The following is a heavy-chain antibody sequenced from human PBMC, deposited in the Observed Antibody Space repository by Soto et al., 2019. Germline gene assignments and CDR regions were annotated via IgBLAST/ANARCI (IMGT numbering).Heavy chain of an antibody. Sequence: ASVKVSCKASGGTFSSYAISWVRQAPGQGLEWMGGIIPIFGTANYAQKFQGRVTITADESTSTAYMELSSLRSEDTAVYYCARDGPLYDSSGYYPDAFDIWGQGTMVT. V-gene: IGHV1-69*13. CDR3: ARDGPLYDSSGYYPDAFDI. J-gene: IGHJ3*02. CDR2: IIPIFGTA. CDR1: GGTFSSYA. D-gene: IGHD3-22*01.